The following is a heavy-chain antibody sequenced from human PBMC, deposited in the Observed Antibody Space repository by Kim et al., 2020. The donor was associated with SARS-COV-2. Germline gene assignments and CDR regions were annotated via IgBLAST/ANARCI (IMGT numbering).Heavy chain of an antibody. D-gene: IGHD3-16*01. Sequence: SETLSLTCTVSSGSISSSSYYWAWIRQAPGKGLEWIGSIYSGGSTYYNLSLKSRITISVDTSQNQFFLRLASVTAADTAVYYCARPNGNHYVSFFDYLG. CDR3: ARPNGNHYVSFFDY. J-gene: IGHJ4*03. CDR2: IYSGGST. V-gene: IGHV4-39*01. CDR1: SGSISSSSYY.